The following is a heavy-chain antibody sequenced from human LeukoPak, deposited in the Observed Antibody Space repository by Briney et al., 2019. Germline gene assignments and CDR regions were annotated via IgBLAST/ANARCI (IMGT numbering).Heavy chain of an antibody. D-gene: IGHD3-22*01. CDR3: ASLKGLFDYFDY. V-gene: IGHV3-53*01. J-gene: IGHJ4*02. CDR1: GFIVSNNY. Sequence: GGSLRLSCVASGFIVSNNYMSWVRQAPGKGLEWVSVLYNAGSTYYADSVKGRFTISRDNSKNTLYLQMYSLRAEDTAVYYCASLKGLFDYFDYWGQGTLVTVSS. CDR2: LYNAGST.